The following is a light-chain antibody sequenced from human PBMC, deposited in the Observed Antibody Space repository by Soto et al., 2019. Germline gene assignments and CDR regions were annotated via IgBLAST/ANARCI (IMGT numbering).Light chain of an antibody. J-gene: IGLJ3*02. Sequence: QSALTQPASVSGSPGQSITISCSGTSGDIGGYNYVSWYQQHPGEAPALMIYDVSNRPSGVSHRFSGSKSGNTASMTSSGLQAEDEATYYCSSYSRSSTVLFGGGTKLTVL. CDR3: SSYSRSSTVL. CDR1: SGDIGGYNY. V-gene: IGLV2-14*03. CDR2: DVS.